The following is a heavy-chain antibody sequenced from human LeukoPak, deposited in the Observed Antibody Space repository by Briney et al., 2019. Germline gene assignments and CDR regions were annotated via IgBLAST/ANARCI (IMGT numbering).Heavy chain of an antibody. CDR1: GFTFSTYA. D-gene: IGHD6-13*01. CDR3: ARGGIAATRHAFDI. CDR2: IGGGGGST. Sequence: GGSLRLSCAASGFTFSTYAMSWVRQAPGKGLEWVSTIGGGGGSTYCADSVKGRFTISRDNAKNSLYLQMNSLRDEDTAVYYCARGGIAATRHAFDIWGQGTMVTVSS. V-gene: IGHV3-23*01. J-gene: IGHJ3*02.